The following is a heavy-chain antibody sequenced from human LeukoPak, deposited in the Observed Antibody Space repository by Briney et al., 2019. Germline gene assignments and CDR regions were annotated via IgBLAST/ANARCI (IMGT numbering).Heavy chain of an antibody. CDR1: GYTLTELS. CDR3: ANFGEYNIGRYSNYYYYGMDV. CDR2: FDPEDGET. D-gene: IGHD3-10*01. Sequence: ASVKVSCKVSGYTLTELSMHWVRQAPGKGLEWMGGFDPEDGETIYAQKFQGRVTMTEDTSTDTAYMELSSLRSEDTAVYYCANFGEYNIGRYSNYYYYGMDVWGQGTTVTVSS. J-gene: IGHJ6*02. V-gene: IGHV1-24*01.